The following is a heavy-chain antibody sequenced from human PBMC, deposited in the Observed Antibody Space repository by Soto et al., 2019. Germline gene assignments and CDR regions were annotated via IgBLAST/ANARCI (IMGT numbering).Heavy chain of an antibody. CDR2: IIPIFGTA. V-gene: IGHV1-69*06. CDR3: AGAVGGYKYQLPSFVFDY. D-gene: IGHD2-2*01. J-gene: IGHJ4*02. CDR1: GGTFSSYA. Sequence: SVKVSFKASGGTFSSYAISWVRQAPGQGLEWMGGIIPIFGTANYAQKFQGRVTITADKSTSTAYMELSSLRSEDTAVYYCAGAVGGYKYQLPSFVFDYWGQGTLVTVSS.